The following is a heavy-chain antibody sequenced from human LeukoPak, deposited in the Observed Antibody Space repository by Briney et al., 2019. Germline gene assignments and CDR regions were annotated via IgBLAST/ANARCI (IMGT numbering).Heavy chain of an antibody. CDR1: GKSVTTGYY. J-gene: IGHJ4*02. CDR2: IYHRESG. V-gene: IGHV4-38-2*01. D-gene: IGHD2-8*01. CDR3: ARALQYCTSGCAYLFDY. Sequence: PSETLSLTCDVSGKSVTTGYYWAWIRQPPGKALEWIGIIYHRESGHYQPSLKSRVSMAVDTSKNQLSLSLSAVTAADTAVYYCARALQYCTSGCAYLFDYWGQGTLVAVSS.